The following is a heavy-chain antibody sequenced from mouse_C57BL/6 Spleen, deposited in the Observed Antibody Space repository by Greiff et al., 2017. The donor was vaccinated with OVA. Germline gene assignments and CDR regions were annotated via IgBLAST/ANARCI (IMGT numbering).Heavy chain of an antibody. CDR3: ARGAGYFDY. J-gene: IGHJ2*01. CDR2: ISSGSSTI. V-gene: IGHV5-17*01. Sequence: DVKLQESGGGLVKPGGSLKLSCAASGFTFSDYGMHWVRQAPEKGLEWVAYISSGSSTIYYADTVKGRFTISRDNAKNTLFLQMTSLRSEDTAMYYCARGAGYFDYWGQGTTLTVSS. CDR1: GFTFSDYG.